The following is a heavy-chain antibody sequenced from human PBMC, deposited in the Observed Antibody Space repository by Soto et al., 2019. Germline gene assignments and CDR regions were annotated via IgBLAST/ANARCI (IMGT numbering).Heavy chain of an antibody. J-gene: IGHJ4*02. CDR1: GYAFTSYD. D-gene: IGHD6-13*01. CDR3: AREHSSSWRFNY. V-gene: IGHV1-8*01. CDR2: MNPNSGNT. Sequence: GVSVKVSCKDCGYAFTSYDINWVRQATGQGLEWMGWMNPNSGNTGYAQKFQGRVTMTRNTSISTAYMELSSLRSEDTAVYYCAREHSSSWRFNYWGQGTLDTSPQ.